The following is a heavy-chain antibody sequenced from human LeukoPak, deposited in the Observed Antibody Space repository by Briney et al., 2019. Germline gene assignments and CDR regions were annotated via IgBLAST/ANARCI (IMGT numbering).Heavy chain of an antibody. D-gene: IGHD4-17*01. CDR1: GVSFNDYY. J-gene: IGHJ4*02. CDR3: TRMTTGHDY. Sequence: SETLSLTCAVSGVSFNDYYWSWVRQTPGKGLEWIGEINHSGYTNDSPSLKSRVTISIDTSRKQFSLNLRSVSVADTGIYYCTRMTTGHDYWGQGTLVTVSS. V-gene: IGHV4-34*01. CDR2: INHSGYT.